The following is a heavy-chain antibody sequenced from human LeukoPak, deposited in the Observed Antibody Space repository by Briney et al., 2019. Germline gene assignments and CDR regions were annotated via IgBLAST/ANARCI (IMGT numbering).Heavy chain of an antibody. CDR1: GGSFSGYY. V-gene: IGHV4-34*01. CDR3: ARTTGFGWQLVHYYYYYMDV. CDR2: INHSGST. D-gene: IGHD6-6*01. Sequence: KSSETLSLTCAVYGGSFSGYYWSWIRQPPGKGLEWIGEINHSGSTNYNPSLKSRVTISVDTSKNQFSLKLSSVTAADTAVYYCARTTGFGWQLVHYYYYYMDVWGKGTTVTVSS. J-gene: IGHJ6*03.